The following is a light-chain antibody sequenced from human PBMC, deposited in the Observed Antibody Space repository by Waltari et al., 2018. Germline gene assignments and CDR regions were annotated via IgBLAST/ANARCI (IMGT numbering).Light chain of an antibody. V-gene: IGKV3-20*01. CDR1: QSVVRT. Sequence: SCRAIQSVVRTLAVYQQNPGRAPKVLIYGASTRATGIPERFSGGGSGTDFSLTISSLEPEDFAVYYCQHYVSLPATFGQGTKVEIK. CDR3: QHYVSLPAT. J-gene: IGKJ1*01. CDR2: GAS.